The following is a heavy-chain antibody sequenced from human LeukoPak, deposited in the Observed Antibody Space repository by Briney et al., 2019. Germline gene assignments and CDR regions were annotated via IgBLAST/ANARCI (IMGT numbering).Heavy chain of an antibody. D-gene: IGHD3-22*01. CDR3: ARLTYYYDSSGYYSYFDY. Sequence: GESLKISCKGSGYSFTSYWIGWVRQMPGKGLEWMGIIYPGDSDTRYSPSFQGQVTISADKSISTAYLQWSSLKASDTAMYYCARLTYYYDSSGYYSYFDYWGQGTLVTVSS. CDR2: IYPGDSDT. V-gene: IGHV5-51*01. J-gene: IGHJ4*02. CDR1: GYSFTSYW.